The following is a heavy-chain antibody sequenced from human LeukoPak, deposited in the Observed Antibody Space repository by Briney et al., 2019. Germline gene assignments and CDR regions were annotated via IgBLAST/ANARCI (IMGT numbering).Heavy chain of an antibody. J-gene: IGHJ5*02. CDR3: ARGSTGAWDL. V-gene: IGHV4-59*01. CDR2: IYYSGST. Sequence: PSETLSLTCTVSGGSISSYYWSWIRQPPGKGLEWIGYIYYSGSTNYNPSLKSRVTISVDTPKNQFSLRLSSVTAADTAVYYCARGSTGAWDLWGQGVLVTVSS. D-gene: IGHD7-27*01. CDR1: GGSISSYY.